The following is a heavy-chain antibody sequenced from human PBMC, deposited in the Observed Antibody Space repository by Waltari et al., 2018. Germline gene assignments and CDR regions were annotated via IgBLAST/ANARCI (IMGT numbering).Heavy chain of an antibody. D-gene: IGHD2-21*01. CDR3: ARDRDWAFDI. CDR1: GFTFSSYS. CDR2: ISGDIGSI. J-gene: IGHJ3*02. V-gene: IGHV3-48*04. Sequence: EVQLVESGGGLVQPGGSLRLSCVASGFTFSSYSMHWFRQAPGEGLEGVSYISGDIGSIHYADSVKGRITVSRDNAKNSLYLQMSSLTAEDTAVFYCARDRDWAFDIWGQGTMVTVSS.